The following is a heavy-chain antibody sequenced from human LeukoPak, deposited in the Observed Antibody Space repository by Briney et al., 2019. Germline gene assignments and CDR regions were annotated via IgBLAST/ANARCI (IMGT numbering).Heavy chain of an antibody. V-gene: IGHV3-23*01. D-gene: IGHD2-21*01. CDR2: ISGSGGST. J-gene: IGHJ1*01. Sequence: GGSLRLSCAASGFTFNIYSMTWVRQAPGKGLEWVSAISGSGGSTYYADSVKGRFTISRDNSKNTLYLQMNSLRAEDTAVYYCAKDAYCGGDCYSGYFQHWGQGTLVTVSS. CDR3: AKDAYCGGDCYSGYFQH. CDR1: GFTFNIYS.